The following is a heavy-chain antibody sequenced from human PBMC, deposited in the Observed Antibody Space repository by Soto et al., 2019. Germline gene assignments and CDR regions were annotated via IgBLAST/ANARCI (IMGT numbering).Heavy chain of an antibody. J-gene: IGHJ4*02. CDR1: GFSLTSNAVG. Sequence: QITLKESGPTLVKPTQTLTLTCTFSGFSLTSNAVGVGWFRQPPGKALEWLALLYWDDDNHYSPSLTSRLTFTKHTSTNEVRLIMTNMDPVDTATYFCAHGSGWLFDFWGQGTLVTVSS. V-gene: IGHV2-5*02. D-gene: IGHD6-19*01. CDR3: AHGSGWLFDF. CDR2: LYWDDDN.